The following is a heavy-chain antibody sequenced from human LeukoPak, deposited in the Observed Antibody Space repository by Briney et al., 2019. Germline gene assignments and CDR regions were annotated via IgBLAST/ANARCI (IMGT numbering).Heavy chain of an antibody. V-gene: IGHV1-2*02. D-gene: IGHD5-12*01. Sequence: ASVKVSCKASGYTFTGYYMHWVRQAPGQGLEWMGWINPNSGGTNYAQKFQGRVTMTRDTSISTAYMELSRLRSDDTAVYYCARTGRGYSGYYSLDYWGQGTLVTVSS. CDR1: GYTFTGYY. CDR2: INPNSGGT. J-gene: IGHJ4*02. CDR3: ARTGRGYSGYYSLDY.